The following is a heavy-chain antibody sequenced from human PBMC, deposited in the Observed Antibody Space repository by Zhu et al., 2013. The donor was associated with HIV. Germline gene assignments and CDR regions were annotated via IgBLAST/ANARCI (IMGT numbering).Heavy chain of an antibody. V-gene: IGHV4-34*01. D-gene: IGHD6-19*01. Sequence: QVQLQQWGAGLLKPSETLSLTCAVYGGSFSGYYWSWIRQPPGKGLEWIGEINHSGSTNYNPSLKSRVTISVDTSKNQFSLKLSSVTAADTAVYYCARLRWLVYYYYYYMDVWGKGTTVTVSS. CDR1: GGSFSGYY. J-gene: IGHJ6*03. CDR2: INHSGST. CDR3: ARLRWLVYYYYYYMDV.